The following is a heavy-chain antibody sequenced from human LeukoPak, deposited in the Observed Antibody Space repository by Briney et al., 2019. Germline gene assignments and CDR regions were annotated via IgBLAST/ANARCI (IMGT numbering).Heavy chain of an antibody. V-gene: IGHV1-69*01. CDR3: ARHSGSYPLDY. Sequence: KISCKGSGYSFTSYWISWVRQAPGQGLEWMGGIIPIFGTANYAQKFQGRVTITADESTSTAYMELSSLRSEDTAVYYCARHSGSYPLDYWGQGTLVTVSS. CDR2: IIPIFGTA. J-gene: IGHJ4*02. D-gene: IGHD1-26*01. CDR1: GYSFTSYW.